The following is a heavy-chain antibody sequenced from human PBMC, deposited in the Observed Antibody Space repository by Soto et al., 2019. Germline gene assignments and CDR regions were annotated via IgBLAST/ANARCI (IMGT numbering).Heavy chain of an antibody. CDR2: IKSKTDGGTT. CDR3: TTGALEVDCTNGVCYRPTKAKVAATLRTIFGYY. D-gene: IGHD2-8*01. Sequence: GGSLRLSCAASGFTFSNAWMNWVRQAPGKGLEWVGRIKSKTDGGTTDYAAPVKGRFTISRDDSKNTLYLQMNSLKTEDTDVYYCTTGALEVDCTNGVCYRPTKAKVAATLRTIFGYYWGQGTLVTVSS. V-gene: IGHV3-15*07. J-gene: IGHJ4*02. CDR1: GFTFSNAW.